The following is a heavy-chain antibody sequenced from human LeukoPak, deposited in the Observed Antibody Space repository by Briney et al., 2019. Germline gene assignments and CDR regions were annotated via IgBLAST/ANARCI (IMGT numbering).Heavy chain of an antibody. D-gene: IGHD2-15*01. CDR1: GFTFSNYG. V-gene: IGHV3-30*02. J-gene: IGHJ4*02. CDR3: AKGTGYCSGGSCYYLTPFDY. CDR2: IRYDGGRK. Sequence: GGSLRLSCTASGFTFSNYGMHWVRQAPGKGLEWVAFIRYDGGRKNFADSVKGRFTISRDNAKNSLYLQMNSLRAEDTAVYYCAKGTGYCSGGSCYYLTPFDYWGQGTLVTVSS.